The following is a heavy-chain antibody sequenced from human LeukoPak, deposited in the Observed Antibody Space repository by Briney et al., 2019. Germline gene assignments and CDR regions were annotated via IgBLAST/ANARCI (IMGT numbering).Heavy chain of an antibody. V-gene: IGHV4-59*01. Sequence: SETLSLTCTVSGGSISSYYWSWIRQPPGKGLEWIGYIYYSGSTNYNPSLKSRVTISVDTSKNQFSLKLSSVTAADTAVYYCARVGGSSVVDYWGQGTLVTVSS. CDR1: GGSISSYY. D-gene: IGHD2-15*01. J-gene: IGHJ4*02. CDR2: IYYSGST. CDR3: ARVGGSSVVDY.